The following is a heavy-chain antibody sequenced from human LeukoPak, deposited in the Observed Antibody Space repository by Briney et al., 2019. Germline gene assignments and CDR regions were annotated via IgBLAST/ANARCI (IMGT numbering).Heavy chain of an antibody. CDR1: GFTFSDYY. V-gene: IGHV3-11*01. CDR3: ARDVLRYFDWSPAGAFDI. J-gene: IGHJ3*02. Sequence: GGSLRLSCAASGFTFSDYYMNWIRQAPGKGLEWVSYISSSGTTIFYADSVKGRFTISRDNAKNSLFLQMNSLRAEDTAVYYCARDVLRYFDWSPAGAFDIWGQGTMVTVSS. CDR2: ISSSGTTI. D-gene: IGHD3-9*01.